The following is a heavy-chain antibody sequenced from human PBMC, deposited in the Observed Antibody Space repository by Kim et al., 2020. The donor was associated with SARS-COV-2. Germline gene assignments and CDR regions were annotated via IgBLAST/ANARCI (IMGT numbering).Heavy chain of an antibody. CDR2: ISAYNGNT. CDR3: ARTPLGYCSGGSGAGEERGYYFDY. CDR1: GYTFTSYG. J-gene: IGHJ4*02. V-gene: IGHV1-18*01. D-gene: IGHD2-15*01. Sequence: ASVKVSCKASGYTFTSYGISWVRQAPGQGLEWMGWISAYNGNTNYAQKLQGRVTMTTDTSTSTAYMELRSLRSDDTAVYYCARTPLGYCSGGSGAGEERGYYFDYWGQGTLVTVSS.